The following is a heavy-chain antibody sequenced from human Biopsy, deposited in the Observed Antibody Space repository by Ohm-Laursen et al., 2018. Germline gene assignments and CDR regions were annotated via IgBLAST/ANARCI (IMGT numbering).Heavy chain of an antibody. CDR1: GGTFSNYA. V-gene: IGHV1-69*10. Sequence: SVKVSCKAYGGTFSNYAISWVRQAPGEGLEWMGGIIAVSGLVNYAPKFQGRVSITADKSTTTAYMELSNLKSEDTAVYYCATPFQYYDSWGGYPPFDRWGQGTLVTVSS. D-gene: IGHD3-3*01. J-gene: IGHJ4*02. CDR2: IIAVSGLV. CDR3: ATPFQYYDSWGGYPPFDR.